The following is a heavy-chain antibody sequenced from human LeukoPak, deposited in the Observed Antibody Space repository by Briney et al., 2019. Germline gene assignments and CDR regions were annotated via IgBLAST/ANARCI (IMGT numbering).Heavy chain of an antibody. CDR1: GGSISSSSYY. CDR2: IYYSGST. Sequence: TSETLSLTCTVSGGSISSSSYYWGWIRQPPGKGLEWIGSIYYSGSTYYNPSLKSRVTISVDTSKNQFSLKLSSVTAADTAVYYCARDPTYYYGSGSYVWGQGTLVTVSS. V-gene: IGHV4-39*07. J-gene: IGHJ4*02. D-gene: IGHD3-10*01. CDR3: ARDPTYYYGSGSYV.